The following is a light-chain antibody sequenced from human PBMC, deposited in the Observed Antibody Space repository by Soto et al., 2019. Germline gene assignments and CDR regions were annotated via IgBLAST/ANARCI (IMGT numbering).Light chain of an antibody. CDR2: GAS. CDR3: QQYGNSPIT. CDR1: QSIGSNS. J-gene: IGKJ5*01. V-gene: IGKV3-20*01. Sequence: PGNLSLSPGETATLSCRASQSIGSNSLAWYQHKPGQPPRLLIYGASNRATDIADRFSGSGSWTDFTLTITRLESEDFAVYDCQQYGNSPITFGQGTRLEIK.